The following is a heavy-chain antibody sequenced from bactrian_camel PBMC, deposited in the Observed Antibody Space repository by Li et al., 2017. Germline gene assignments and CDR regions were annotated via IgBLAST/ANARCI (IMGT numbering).Heavy chain of an antibody. CDR1: GFTFSHYD. J-gene: IGHJ4*01. CDR3: ASWVRKPSDSTYGVAWSAFEY. CDR2: INSGGGTT. Sequence: VQLVESGGDLVQPGGSLRLSCAASGFTFSHYDMSWVRQAAGKGLEWVSAINSGGGTTYYADSVKGRFTISRDYAKNRVLLQLSSLKTEDTAMYYCASWVRKPSDSTYGVAWSAFEYWGQGTQVTVS. V-gene: IGHV3S40*01. D-gene: IGHD6*01.